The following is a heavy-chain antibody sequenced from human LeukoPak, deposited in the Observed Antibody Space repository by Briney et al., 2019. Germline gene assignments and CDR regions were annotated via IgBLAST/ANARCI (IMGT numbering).Heavy chain of an antibody. J-gene: IGHJ6*02. CDR2: IIPILGIA. D-gene: IGHD5-18*01. Sequence: GASVNVSCKASGWTFISYTISWLRQPAGQGLEWMGRIIPILGIANYAQKFQGRVTIPADKSTSTAYMELSSLRSEDTAVYYCLIQLWPLDVWGQGTTVTVSS. CDR3: LIQLWPLDV. V-gene: IGHV1-69*02. CDR1: GWTFISYT.